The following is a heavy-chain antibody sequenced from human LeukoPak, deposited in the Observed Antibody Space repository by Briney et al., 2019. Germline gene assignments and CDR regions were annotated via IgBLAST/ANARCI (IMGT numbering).Heavy chain of an antibody. D-gene: IGHD7-27*01. Sequence: SETLSLTCTVAGGPISSSTYYWGWIRQPPEKGLEWIGNIYYSGTTYYNPSLKSRVTISVDTSKNQFSLKLSSVTAVDTAVYYCARLRNSGWAFENYWGQGTLVTVSS. CDR3: ARLRNSGWAFENY. V-gene: IGHV4-39*01. CDR2: IYYSGTT. J-gene: IGHJ4*02. CDR1: GGPISSSTYY.